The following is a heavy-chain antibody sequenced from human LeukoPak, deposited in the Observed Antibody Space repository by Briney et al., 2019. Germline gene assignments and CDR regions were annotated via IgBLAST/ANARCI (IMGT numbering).Heavy chain of an antibody. Sequence: SETLSLTCTVSGGSISSSSYYWGWIRQPPGKGLEWIGSIYYSGSTYYNPSLKSRVTISVDTSKNQFSLKLSSVTAADTAVYYCARAVGYSSGWYYYYYYYMDVWGKGTTVTVPS. D-gene: IGHD6-19*01. CDR2: IYYSGST. CDR1: GGSISSSSYY. CDR3: ARAVGYSSGWYYYYYYYMDV. J-gene: IGHJ6*03. V-gene: IGHV4-39*07.